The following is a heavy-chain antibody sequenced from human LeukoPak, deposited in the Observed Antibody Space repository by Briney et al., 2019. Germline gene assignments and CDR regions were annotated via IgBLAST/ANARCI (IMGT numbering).Heavy chain of an antibody. D-gene: IGHD3-9*01. J-gene: IGHJ4*02. V-gene: IGHV4-30-4*01. CDR3: AKMGILTGSFDY. CDR1: GXSISSGDHY. CDR2: IDNSGNT. Sequence: SQTLSLTCTVSGXSISSGDHYWSWIRQPPGKGLEWIGYIDNSGNTYYDPSLKSRVTISVDTSKNHFSLKLSSVTAADTAVFYCAKMGILTGSFDYWGQGTLVTVSS.